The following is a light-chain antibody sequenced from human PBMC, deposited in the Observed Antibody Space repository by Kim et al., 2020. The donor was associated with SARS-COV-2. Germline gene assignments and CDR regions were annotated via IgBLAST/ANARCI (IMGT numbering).Light chain of an antibody. CDR3: ETWDSNTRV. Sequence: QPVLTQSSSASASLGSSVKLTCTLSSGHSSYIIAWHQQQPGKAPRYLMKLEGSGSYNKGSGVPDRFSVSSSGADRYLTISNLQSEDEADYYCETWDSNTRVFGGGTQLTVL. CDR1: SGHSSYI. J-gene: IGLJ2*01. V-gene: IGLV4-60*03. CDR2: LEGSGSY.